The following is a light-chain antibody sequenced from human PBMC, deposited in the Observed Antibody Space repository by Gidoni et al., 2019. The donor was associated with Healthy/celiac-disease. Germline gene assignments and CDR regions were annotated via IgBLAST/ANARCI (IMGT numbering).Light chain of an antibody. V-gene: IGKV3-20*01. CDR3: QQYGSSPWT. CDR2: GAS. CDR1: QSVSSSY. Sequence: EIVLTQSPGTLSLSPGERATLSCRASQSVSSSYLAWYQPKPGQAPRLLIYGASSRAHGIPDRVRGRGSGTEFTLTIRRLGAEDFGVYYFQQYGSSPWTFGQGTKVEIK. J-gene: IGKJ1*01.